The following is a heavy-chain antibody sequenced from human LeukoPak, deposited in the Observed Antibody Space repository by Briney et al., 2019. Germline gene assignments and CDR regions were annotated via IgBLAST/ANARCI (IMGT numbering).Heavy chain of an antibody. CDR2: IGGGGRST. Sequence: PGGSLRLSCAASEFTFSSYAMNWVRQAPGKGLEWVSAIGGGGRSTYYADSVKGRFTISRDNSKNTLYLQMNSLRAEGTAIYYCAKDRGYSPLAQIDYWGQGTLVTVSS. CDR1: EFTFSSYA. J-gene: IGHJ4*02. D-gene: IGHD5-18*01. CDR3: AKDRGYSPLAQIDY. V-gene: IGHV3-23*01.